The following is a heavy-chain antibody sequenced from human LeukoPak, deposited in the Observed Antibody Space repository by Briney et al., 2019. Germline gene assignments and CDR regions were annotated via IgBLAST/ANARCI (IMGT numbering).Heavy chain of an antibody. V-gene: IGHV1-69*01. CDR1: GGTFSSYA. Sequence: ASVEVSCKASGGTFSSYAISWVRQAPGQGLEWMGGIIPIFGTANYAQKFQGRVTITADESTSTAYMELSRLRSDDTAVYYCARKRDGYNYGYFDYWGQGTLVTVSS. D-gene: IGHD5-24*01. CDR2: IIPIFGTA. J-gene: IGHJ4*02. CDR3: ARKRDGYNYGYFDY.